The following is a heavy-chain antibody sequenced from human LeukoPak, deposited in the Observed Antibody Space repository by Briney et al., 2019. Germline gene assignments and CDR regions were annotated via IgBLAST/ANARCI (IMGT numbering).Heavy chain of an antibody. Sequence: PSQTLSLTCTVSGVSVTSNSYYWSWIRQPPGKGLEWIGYIQHSGSTNYNPSFKSRVTISVDRSKNQFSLKVSSVTAADTAVYYCAGWGSFGRLGYFDYWGQGTLVTVSS. CDR1: GVSVTSNSYY. D-gene: IGHD3-16*01. CDR3: AGWGSFGRLGYFDY. CDR2: IQHSGST. V-gene: IGHV4-30-2*01. J-gene: IGHJ4*02.